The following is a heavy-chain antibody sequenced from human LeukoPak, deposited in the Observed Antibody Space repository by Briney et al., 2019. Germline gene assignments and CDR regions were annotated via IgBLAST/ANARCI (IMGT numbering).Heavy chain of an antibody. J-gene: IGHJ4*02. CDR2: IYYGGST. V-gene: IGHV4-39*02. D-gene: IGHD3-10*01. Sequence: KPSETLSLTCTVSGGSISSSNYYWGWIRQPPGKGLEWIGSIYYGGSTYYNPSLKSRVTISVDMSKNHFSLKLSSVTAADTAVYYCAGLYGSGSYYGYWGQGTLVTVSS. CDR1: GGSISSSNYY. CDR3: AGLYGSGSYYGY.